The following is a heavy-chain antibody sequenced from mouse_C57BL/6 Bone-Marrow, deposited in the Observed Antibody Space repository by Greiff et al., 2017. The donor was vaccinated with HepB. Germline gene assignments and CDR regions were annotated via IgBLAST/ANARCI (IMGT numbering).Heavy chain of an antibody. Sequence: QVQLKQSGAELVRPGASVKLSCKASGYTFTDYYINWVKQRPGQGLEWIARIYPGSGNTYYNEKFKGKATLTAEKSSSTAYMQLSSLTSEDSAVYFCARDWTYYSNSTWFAYWGQGTLVTVSA. J-gene: IGHJ3*01. CDR2: IYPGSGNT. CDR1: GYTFTDYY. CDR3: ARDWTYYSNSTWFAY. V-gene: IGHV1-76*01. D-gene: IGHD2-5*01.